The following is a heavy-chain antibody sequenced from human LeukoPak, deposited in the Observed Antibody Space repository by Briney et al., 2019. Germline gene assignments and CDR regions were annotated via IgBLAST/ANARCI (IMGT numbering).Heavy chain of an antibody. CDR2: ISSSNITM. Sequence: GGSLRLSCAASGFTFNNYYMTWIRQAPGKGLEWLSYISSSNITMYYADSVKGRFTISRDNAKKSLYLQMNSLRPDDTAVYYCARDGGYGDYPHFDYWGQGTLVTVSS. CDR3: ARDGGYGDYPHFDY. J-gene: IGHJ4*01. CDR1: GFTFNNYY. D-gene: IGHD4-17*01. V-gene: IGHV3-11*01.